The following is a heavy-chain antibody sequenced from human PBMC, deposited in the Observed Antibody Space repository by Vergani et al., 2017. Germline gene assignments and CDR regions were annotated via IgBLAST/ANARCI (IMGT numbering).Heavy chain of an antibody. CDR2: ISSSSSTI. V-gene: IGHV3-48*04. CDR3: ARVHSSSWKRQGFDY. Sequence: EVQLVESGGGLVQPGGSLRLSCAASGFTFSSYSMNWVRQAPGKGLEWVSYISSSSSTIYYADSVKGRFTISRDNAKNSLYLQMNSLRAEDTALYYCARVHSSSWKRQGFDYWGQGTLVTVSS. D-gene: IGHD6-13*01. J-gene: IGHJ4*02. CDR1: GFTFSSYS.